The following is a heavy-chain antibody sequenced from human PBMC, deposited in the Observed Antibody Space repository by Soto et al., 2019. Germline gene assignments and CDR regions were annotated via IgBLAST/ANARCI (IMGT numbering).Heavy chain of an antibody. CDR3: ARGHSPGIADD. CDR2: ISGYNGNT. CDR1: GYMFPSYG. J-gene: IGHJ4*02. D-gene: IGHD6-13*01. Sequence: EASVKVSCKASGYMFPSYGITWVRQAPGQGLEWMGWISGYNGNTNYAQKFQGRVTLTTDASTTTAYLELRSLTSEDTAVYYCARGHSPGIADDWGQGTLVTVSS. V-gene: IGHV1-18*01.